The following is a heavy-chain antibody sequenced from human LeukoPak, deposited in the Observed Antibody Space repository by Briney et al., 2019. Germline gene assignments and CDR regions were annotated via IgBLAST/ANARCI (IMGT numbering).Heavy chain of an antibody. J-gene: IGHJ6*02. CDR1: GFTFSSYS. D-gene: IGHD3-16*01. V-gene: IGHV3-21*04. CDR2: ISSISYI. Sequence: GGSLRLSCAASGFTFSSYSMNWIRQAPGKGLEWVSSISSISYIYYADSVKGRFTISRDTAKNSLYLQMSNLRAEDTAVYFCARGGGLDVWGQGATVTVSS. CDR3: ARGGGLDV.